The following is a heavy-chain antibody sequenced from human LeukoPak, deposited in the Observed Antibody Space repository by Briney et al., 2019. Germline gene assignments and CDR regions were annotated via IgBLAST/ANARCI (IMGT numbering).Heavy chain of an antibody. CDR2: ISYDGSNK. J-gene: IGHJ4*02. D-gene: IGHD2-15*01. Sequence: PGGSLRLSCAASGFTFSSYGMHWVRQAPGKGLEWVAVISYDGSNKYYADSVKGRFTISRDNSKNTLYLQMNSLRAEDTAVYYCAKEGGGSPLVGYWGQGTLVTVSS. V-gene: IGHV3-30*18. CDR3: AKEGGGSPLVGY. CDR1: GFTFSSYG.